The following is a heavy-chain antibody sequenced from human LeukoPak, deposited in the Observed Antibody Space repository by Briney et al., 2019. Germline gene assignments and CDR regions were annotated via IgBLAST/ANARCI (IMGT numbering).Heavy chain of an antibody. CDR3: ARAAADFGRPHYYYYYGMDV. CDR1: GFTFSSYG. D-gene: IGHD6-13*01. Sequence: GGSLRLSCAASGFTFSSYGMHWVRQAPGKGLEWVAVIWYDGSNKYCADSVKGRFTISRDNSKNTLYLQMNSLRAEDTAVYYCARAAADFGRPHYYYYYGMDVWGQGTTVTVSS. V-gene: IGHV3-33*01. CDR2: IWYDGSNK. J-gene: IGHJ6*02.